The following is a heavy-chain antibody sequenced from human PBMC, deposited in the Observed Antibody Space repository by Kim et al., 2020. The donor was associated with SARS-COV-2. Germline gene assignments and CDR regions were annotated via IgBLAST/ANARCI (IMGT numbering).Heavy chain of an antibody. V-gene: IGHV1-69*13. CDR3: ARSGWATYYYDSSGP. J-gene: IGHJ5*02. D-gene: IGHD3-22*01. CDR1: GGTFSSYA. Sequence: SVKVSCKASGGTFSSYAISWVRQAPGQGLEWMGGIIPIFGTANYAQKFQGRVTITADESTSTAYMELSSLRSEDTAVYYCARSGWATYYYDSSGPWGQGTLVTVSS. CDR2: IIPIFGTA.